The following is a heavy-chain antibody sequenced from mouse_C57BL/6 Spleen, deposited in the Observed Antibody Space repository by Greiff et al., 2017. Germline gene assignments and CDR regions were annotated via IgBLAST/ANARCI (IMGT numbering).Heavy chain of an antibody. J-gene: IGHJ2*01. CDR2: ILPGSGST. V-gene: IGHV1-9*01. Sequence: VQLQQSGAELMKPGASVKLSCKATGYTFTGYWIEWVKQRPGHGLEWIGEILPGSGSTNYNEKFKGKATFTADTSSNTAYMQLSSLTTEDSAIDYCARRESLSWDEIVDYFDYWGQGTTLTVSS. CDR1: GYTFTGYW. D-gene: IGHD4-1*01. CDR3: ARRESLSWDEIVDYFDY.